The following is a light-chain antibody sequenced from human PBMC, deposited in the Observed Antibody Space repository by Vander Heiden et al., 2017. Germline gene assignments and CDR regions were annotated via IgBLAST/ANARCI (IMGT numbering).Light chain of an antibody. Sequence: QSVLTQPPSASGTPGQRVTIPCSGSSSNIGSNTVNWYQQLPGTAPKPLIYSNNQRPSGVPDRFSGSKSGTSASLAISGLQSEDEADYYCAAWDDSLNAWVFGGGTKLTVL. V-gene: IGLV1-44*01. CDR2: SNN. J-gene: IGLJ3*02. CDR1: SSNIGSNT. CDR3: AAWDDSLNAWV.